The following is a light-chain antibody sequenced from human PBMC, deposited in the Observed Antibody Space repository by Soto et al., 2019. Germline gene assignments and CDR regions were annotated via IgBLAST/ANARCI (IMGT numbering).Light chain of an antibody. CDR2: AAS. CDR1: QGISSY. Sequence: QLTQSPSSLSASVGDRVTITCRASQGISSYLAWYQQKPGKAPKLLIYAASTLQSGVPSRFSGSGSGTDFTLTISSLQPEDFATYYCQVRTDWPPFKYTFGQGTKLEVK. CDR3: QVRTDWPPFKYT. J-gene: IGKJ2*01. V-gene: IGKV1-9*01.